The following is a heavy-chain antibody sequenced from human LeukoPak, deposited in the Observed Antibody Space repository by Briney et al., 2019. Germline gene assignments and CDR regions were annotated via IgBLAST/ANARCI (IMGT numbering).Heavy chain of an antibody. CDR2: INHSGST. Sequence: SETLSLTCAVYGGPFSGYYWSWIRQPPGKGLEWIGEINHSGSTNYNPSLKSRVTISVDTSKNQFSLKLSSVTAADTAVYYCARVLPRDYFDYRGQGTLVTVSS. V-gene: IGHV4-34*01. CDR1: GGPFSGYY. CDR3: ARVLPRDYFDY. J-gene: IGHJ4*02.